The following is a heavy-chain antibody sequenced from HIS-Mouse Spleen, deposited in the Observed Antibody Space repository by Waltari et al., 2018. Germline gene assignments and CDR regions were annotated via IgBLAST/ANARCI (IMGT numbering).Heavy chain of an antibody. D-gene: IGHD6-13*01. J-gene: IGHJ2*01. CDR2: IYYSGST. CDR1: AGSILSSSYY. V-gene: IGHV4-39*07. CDR3: AREIPYSSSWYDWYFDL. Sequence: QLQLQESGPGLVKPSETLSLPCTVAAGSILSSSYYWGWIRQPPGKALEWIGSIYYSGSTYYNPSLKSRVTISVDTSKNQFSLKLSAVTAADTAVYYCAREIPYSSSWYDWYFDLWGRGTLVTVSS.